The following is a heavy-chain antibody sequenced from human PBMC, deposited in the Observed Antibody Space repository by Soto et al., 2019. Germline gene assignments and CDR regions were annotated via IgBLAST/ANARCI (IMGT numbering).Heavy chain of an antibody. CDR3: ALTAAMTTVVTGFDY. CDR1: GFTFSSYA. J-gene: IGHJ4*02. D-gene: IGHD4-17*01. CDR2: ISGSGGST. Sequence: GGSLRLSCAASGFTFSSYAMSWVRQAPGKGLEWVSAISGSGGSTYYADSVKGRFTISRDNSKNTLYLQMNSLRAEDTAVYYCALTAAMTTVVTGFDYWGQGTLVTVSS. V-gene: IGHV3-23*01.